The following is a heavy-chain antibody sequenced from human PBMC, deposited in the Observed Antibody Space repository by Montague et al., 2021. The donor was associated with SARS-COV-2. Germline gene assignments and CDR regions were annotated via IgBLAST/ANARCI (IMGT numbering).Heavy chain of an antibody. J-gene: IGHJ6*02. CDR2: IYTSGNT. CDR1: DDSISGGRYY. Sequence: TLSLTCTVSDDSISGGRYYWSWIRQPAGKGLEWIGRIYTSGNTNYNPSFKSRVSMLVDTSKNQLSLKLGSVTAADTAIYYCARARITGTTKDYYGMDVWGQGTTVTVS. CDR3: ARARITGTTKDYYGMDV. D-gene: IGHD1-7*01. V-gene: IGHV4-61*02.